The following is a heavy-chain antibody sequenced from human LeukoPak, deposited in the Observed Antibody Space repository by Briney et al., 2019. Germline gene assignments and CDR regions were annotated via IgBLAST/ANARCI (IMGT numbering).Heavy chain of an antibody. Sequence: GGSLRLSCAASGFTFSSYAMHWVRQAPGKGLERVAVISYDGSNKYYADSVKGRFTISRDNSKNTLYLQMNSLRAEDTAVYYCARAIAAAVDYWGQGTLVTVSS. CDR3: ARAIAAAVDY. V-gene: IGHV3-30-3*01. CDR2: ISYDGSNK. D-gene: IGHD6-13*01. CDR1: GFTFSSYA. J-gene: IGHJ4*02.